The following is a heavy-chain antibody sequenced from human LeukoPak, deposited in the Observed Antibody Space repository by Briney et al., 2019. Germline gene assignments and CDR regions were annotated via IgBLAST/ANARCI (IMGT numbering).Heavy chain of an antibody. CDR2: INAGNGNT. CDR3: ARGLVGATTSGVDY. CDR1: GYTFTSYA. J-gene: IGHJ4*02. D-gene: IGHD1-26*01. Sequence: ASVKVSCKASGYTFTSYAMHWVRQAPGQRLEWMGWINAGNGNTKYSQKFQGRVTITADESTSTAYMELSSLRSEDTAVYYCARGLVGATTSGVDYWGQGTLVTVSS. V-gene: IGHV1-3*01.